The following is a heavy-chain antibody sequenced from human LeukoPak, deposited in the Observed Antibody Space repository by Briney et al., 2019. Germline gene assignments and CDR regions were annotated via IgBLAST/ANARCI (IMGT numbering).Heavy chain of an antibody. J-gene: IGHJ6*03. Sequence: PSETLSLTCAVYGGSFSGYYWSWIRQPPGKGLEWIGEINHSGSTNYNPSLKSRVTISVDTSKNQFSLKLSSVTAADTAVYYCARSRGNYDFWSGYYFYYYYMDVWGKGTTVTVSS. CDR2: INHSGST. D-gene: IGHD3-3*01. V-gene: IGHV4-34*01. CDR3: ARSRGNYDFWSGYYFYYYYMDV. CDR1: GGSFSGYY.